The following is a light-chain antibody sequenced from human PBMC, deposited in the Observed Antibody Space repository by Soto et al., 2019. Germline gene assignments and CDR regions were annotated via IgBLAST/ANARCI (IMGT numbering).Light chain of an antibody. J-gene: IGLJ2*01. CDR1: SSNIGAGYD. CDR3: QSYDSSLSEV. CDR2: GNS. Sequence: QSVLTQPPSVSGAPGQRVTISCTGSSSNIGAGYDVHWYQQRPGTAPKLLIYGNSNRPSGVPDRFSGSKSGTSASLAITGLQAEDEADYYCQSYDSSLSEVFGGGTQLTVL. V-gene: IGLV1-40*01.